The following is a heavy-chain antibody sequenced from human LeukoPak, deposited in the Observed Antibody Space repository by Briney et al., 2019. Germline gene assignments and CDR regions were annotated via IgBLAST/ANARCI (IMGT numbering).Heavy chain of an antibody. D-gene: IGHD1-26*01. CDR1: GFTLDDYA. CDR3: AKGVRSGTYYDCFDP. CDR2: ISGDGDNT. V-gene: IGHV3-43*02. Sequence: GGSLRLSCVASGFTLDDYALHWVRQAPGKGLEWISLISGDGDNTYYADSVKGRFTISRDNSKNSLYLQMSSLRAEDTALYYCAKGVRSGTYYDCFDPWGQGTLVTVSS. J-gene: IGHJ5*02.